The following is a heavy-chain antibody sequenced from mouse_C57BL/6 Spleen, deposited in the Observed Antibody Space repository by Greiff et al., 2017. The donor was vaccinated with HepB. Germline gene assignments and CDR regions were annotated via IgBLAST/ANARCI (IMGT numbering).Heavy chain of an antibody. Sequence: QVQLQQSGAELVRPGTSVKMSCKASGYTFTNYWIGWAKQRPGHGLEWIGDIYPGGGYTNYNEKFKGKATLTADKSSSTAYMQFSSLTSEDSAIYYFARRGGGYAMDYWGQGTSVTVSS. CDR3: ARRGGGYAMDY. J-gene: IGHJ4*01. CDR1: GYTFTNYW. V-gene: IGHV1-63*01. CDR2: IYPGGGYT.